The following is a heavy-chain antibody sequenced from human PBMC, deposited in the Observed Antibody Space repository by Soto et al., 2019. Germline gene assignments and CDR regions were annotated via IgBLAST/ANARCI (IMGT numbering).Heavy chain of an antibody. CDR3: ARLNYGSGSYPLSPLYYYYYMDV. D-gene: IGHD3-10*01. CDR2: IYHSGST. J-gene: IGHJ6*03. V-gene: IGHV4-34*01. CDR1: GGSFSGYY. Sequence: PSETLSLTCAVYGGSFSGYYWSWIRQPPGKGLEWIGSIYHSGSTNSNPSLKSRVTISVDTSKNQFSLKLSSVTAADTAVYYCARLNYGSGSYPLSPLYYYYYMDVWGKGTTVTLSS.